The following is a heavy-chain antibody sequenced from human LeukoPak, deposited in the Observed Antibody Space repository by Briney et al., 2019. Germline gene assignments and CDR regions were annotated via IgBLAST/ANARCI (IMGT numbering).Heavy chain of an antibody. J-gene: IGHJ3*02. CDR3: ARDTYYYDSSGYLDAFDI. CDR2: ISAYNGNT. V-gene: IGHV1-18*01. Sequence: ASVKVSCKASGYTFTSYAMHWVRQAPGQGLEWMGWISAYNGNTNYAQKLQGRVTMTTDTSTSTAYMELRSLRSDDTAVYYCARDTYYYDSSGYLDAFDIWGQGTMVTVSS. D-gene: IGHD3-22*01. CDR1: GYTFTSYA.